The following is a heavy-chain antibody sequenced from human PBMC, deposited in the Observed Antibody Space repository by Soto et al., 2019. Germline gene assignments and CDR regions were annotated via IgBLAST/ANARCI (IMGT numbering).Heavy chain of an antibody. Sequence: GASVKVSCKASGGTFSSYAISWVRQAPGQGLEWMGGIIPIFGTANYAQKFQGRVTITADESTSTAYMELSSLRSEDTAVYYCARQEQQWLVNWGQGTLVTVSS. CDR3: ARQEQQWLVN. CDR2: IIPIFGTA. V-gene: IGHV1-69*13. CDR1: GGTFSSYA. J-gene: IGHJ4*02. D-gene: IGHD6-19*01.